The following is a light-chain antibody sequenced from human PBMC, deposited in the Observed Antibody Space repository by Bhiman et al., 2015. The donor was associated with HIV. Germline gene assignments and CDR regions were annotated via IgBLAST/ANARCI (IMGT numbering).Light chain of an antibody. CDR2: KDS. Sequence: SYELTQPSSVSVSPGQTARITCSGDVLAKKYARWFQQKPGQSPVVVIYKDSERPSGIPERFSGSNSGNTATLTISGTQPMDEADYYCQAWDSSLGVIFGGGTKLTVL. CDR1: VLAKKY. CDR3: QAWDSSLGVI. J-gene: IGLJ2*01. V-gene: IGLV3-27*01.